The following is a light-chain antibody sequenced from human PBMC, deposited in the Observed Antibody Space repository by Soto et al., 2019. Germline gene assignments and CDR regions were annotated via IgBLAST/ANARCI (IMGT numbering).Light chain of an antibody. Sequence: DIQMTQSPASLSASVGDRVTITCRASQGIRNHLAWYQQKPGKVPERLIYAASSLHTGVPSRFSGSGSGTEFPLTISSLQPEDFATYYCLQHDSYPWTFGQGTKVEIK. J-gene: IGKJ1*01. CDR1: QGIRNH. CDR2: AAS. CDR3: LQHDSYPWT. V-gene: IGKV1-17*01.